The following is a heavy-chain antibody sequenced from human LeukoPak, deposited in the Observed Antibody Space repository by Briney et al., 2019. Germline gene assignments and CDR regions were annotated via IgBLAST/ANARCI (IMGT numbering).Heavy chain of an antibody. CDR1: GFTFSIYS. V-gene: IGHV3-21*01. CDR3: ARDLYGDYAFDI. D-gene: IGHD4-17*01. CDR2: ISSSSDYI. J-gene: IGHJ3*02. Sequence: GGSLRLSCAASGFTFSIYSMNWVRQAPGKGLEWVSPISSSSDYIYYADSVKGRFTISRDNANNLLYLQMNSLRAEDTAVFYCARDLYGDYAFDIWGQGTMVTVSS.